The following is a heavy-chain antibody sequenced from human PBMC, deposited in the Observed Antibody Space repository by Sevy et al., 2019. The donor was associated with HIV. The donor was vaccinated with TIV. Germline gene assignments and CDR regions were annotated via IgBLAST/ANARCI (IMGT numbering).Heavy chain of an antibody. D-gene: IGHD3-22*01. CDR2: IKPDGSEK. V-gene: IGHV3-7*01. J-gene: IGHJ3*01. Sequence: GGSLRLSCVASGFSFSNYWMTWVRQAPGKGLEWVANIKPDGSEKYYVDSVKARFSLSRDNAKNSLFLQMNSLRAGDTAVYYCARGDYYDGGAFVDAFDVWGRGTVVTVSS. CDR1: GFSFSNYW. CDR3: ARGDYYDGGAFVDAFDV.